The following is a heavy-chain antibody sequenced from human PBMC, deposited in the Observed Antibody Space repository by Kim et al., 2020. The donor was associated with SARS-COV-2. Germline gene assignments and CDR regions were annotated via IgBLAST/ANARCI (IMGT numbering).Heavy chain of an antibody. CDR3: AKLGCGGDGHGLPSSYYGMDV. CDR2: ISGSGGST. J-gene: IGHJ6*02. D-gene: IGHD2-21*02. CDR1: GFTFSSYA. Sequence: GGSLRLSCAASGFTFSSYAMSWVRQAPGKGLEWVSAISGSGGSTYYADSVKGRFTISRDNSKNTLYLQMNRLRAEDTAVYYCAKLGCGGDGHGLPSSYYGMDVWGQGTTVTVSS. V-gene: IGHV3-23*01.